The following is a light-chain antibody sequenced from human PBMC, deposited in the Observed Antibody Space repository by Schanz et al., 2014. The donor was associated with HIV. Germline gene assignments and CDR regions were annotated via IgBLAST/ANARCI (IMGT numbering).Light chain of an antibody. Sequence: QSALTQPPSASGSPGQSVTISCTGTSSDVGGYNYASWYQQHPGKAPKLVIYEVTKRPSGVPDRFSGSKSGNTASLTVSGLQAEDEADYYCSSYEGIHNWVFGGGTKLTVL. CDR2: EVT. V-gene: IGLV2-8*01. CDR1: SSDVGGYNY. CDR3: SSYEGIHNWV. J-gene: IGLJ2*01.